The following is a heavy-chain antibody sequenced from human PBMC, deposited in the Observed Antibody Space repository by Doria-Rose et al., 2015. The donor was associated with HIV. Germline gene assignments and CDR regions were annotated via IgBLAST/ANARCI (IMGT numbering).Heavy chain of an antibody. CDR1: GVSLSSPGMG. CDR2: TFSDDER. Sequence: QITLKESGPVLVKPTETLTLTCTVSGVSLSSPGMGVSWIRQPSGKALEWLANTFSDDERSYNTSLKSRLTISRGTSKSQVVLTMTDMDPVDTATYYCARIKSSGWYHKYYFDFWGQGTLVIVSA. J-gene: IGHJ4*02. D-gene: IGHD6-13*01. V-gene: IGHV2-26*01. CDR3: ARIKSSGWYHKYYFDF.